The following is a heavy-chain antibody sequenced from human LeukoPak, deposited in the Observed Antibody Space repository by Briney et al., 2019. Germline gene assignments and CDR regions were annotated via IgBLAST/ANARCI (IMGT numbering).Heavy chain of an antibody. CDR1: GXTXXNYA. V-gene: IGHV3-23*01. D-gene: IGHD2-2*01. Sequence: GGSLRLSCAASGXTXXNYAMSWVRQAPXXXXXXVSVISGPGDRTYYVDSVKGRFTISRDSSDNTLYLQMNSLRAEDTAVYYCAKGGTNSCYSYSDYWGQGTLVTVSS. CDR3: AKGGTNSCYSYSDY. J-gene: IGHJ4*02. CDR2: ISGPGDRT.